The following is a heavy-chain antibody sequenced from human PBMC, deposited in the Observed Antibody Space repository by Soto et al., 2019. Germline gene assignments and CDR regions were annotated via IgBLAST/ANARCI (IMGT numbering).Heavy chain of an antibody. CDR2: INDQGGSP. CDR1: GFTFSSYA. CDR3: ARDGGYCISTSCYGYYYYGMDV. Sequence: PGGSLRLSCAASGFTFSSYAMSWVRQAPGKGLVWVSRINDQGGSPSYADSVKGRFTVSRDNAKNTLYLQMTSLRADDTAVYYCARDGGYCISTSCYGYYYYGMDVWGQGTTVTVSS. J-gene: IGHJ6*02. D-gene: IGHD2-2*03. V-gene: IGHV3-74*01.